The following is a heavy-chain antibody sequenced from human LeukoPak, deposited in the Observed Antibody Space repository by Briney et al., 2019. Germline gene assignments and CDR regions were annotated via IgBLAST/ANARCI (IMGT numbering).Heavy chain of an antibody. CDR2: IYSGGST. V-gene: IGHV3-53*01. J-gene: IGHJ6*02. CDR1: GFTVSSNY. Sequence: PGRSLRLSCAASGFTVSSNYMSWVRQAPGKGLEWVSVIYSGGSTYYADSVKGRFTISRDNSKNTLYLQMNSLRAEDTAVYYCARVLNYYYGMDVWGQGTTVTVSS. CDR3: ARVLNYYYGMDV. D-gene: IGHD2-15*01.